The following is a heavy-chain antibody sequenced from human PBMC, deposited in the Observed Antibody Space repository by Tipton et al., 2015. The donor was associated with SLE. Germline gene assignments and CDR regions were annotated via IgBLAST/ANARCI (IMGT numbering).Heavy chain of an antibody. Sequence: VQLVQSGAEVKEPGESLKISCKASGYSFTHYWIGWVRQMPGKGLEWVGIFYPSDSSVRYSPSLQGQVIISADMSINTAYLQWTSLRASDSAMYYCVRQVGYGDYLPWGQGTLVTVST. CDR3: VRQVGYGDYLP. CDR1: GYSFTHYW. J-gene: IGHJ1*01. CDR2: FYPSDSSV. V-gene: IGHV5-51*01. D-gene: IGHD4-17*01.